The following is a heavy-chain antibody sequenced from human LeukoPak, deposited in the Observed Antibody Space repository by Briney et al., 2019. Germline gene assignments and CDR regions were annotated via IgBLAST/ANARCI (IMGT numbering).Heavy chain of an antibody. V-gene: IGHV1-24*01. CDR3: VTMQQDFFDSRGPFDF. D-gene: IGHD3-22*01. J-gene: IGHJ4*02. CDR2: YDPEDGKT. Sequence: APVKASCKVSDRTLTQIALHWVRQAPGKGPEWRGGYDPEDGKTIYAQKFQGRVTMTEDASTATAYMELSSLRTDDAAVYFCVTMQQDFFDSRGPFDFWGQGSLVTVSS. CDR1: DRTLTQIA.